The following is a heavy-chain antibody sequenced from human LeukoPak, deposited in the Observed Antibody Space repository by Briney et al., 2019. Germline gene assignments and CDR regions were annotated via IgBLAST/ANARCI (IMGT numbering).Heavy chain of an antibody. J-gene: IGHJ4*02. CDR1: GFTFGTYS. D-gene: IGHD3-10*01. V-gene: IGHV3-48*02. Sequence: PGGSLRLSCAASGFTFGTYSMNWARQAPGKGLEWVSYISSSSGTIYYADSAKGRFTISRDNAKSSLYLQMNSLRDDDTAVYYCARESGPAAFDYWGQGTLVTVSS. CDR2: ISSSSGTI. CDR3: ARESGPAAFDY.